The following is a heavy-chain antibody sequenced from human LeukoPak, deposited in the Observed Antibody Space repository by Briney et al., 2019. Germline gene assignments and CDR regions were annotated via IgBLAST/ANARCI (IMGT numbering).Heavy chain of an antibody. V-gene: IGHV6-1*01. CDR2: TYYRSKWYN. J-gene: IGHJ3*02. D-gene: IGHD6-19*01. Sequence: SQTLSLTCALSGDTFSSNSAAWNWIRQSPSRGLECLGRTYYRSKWYNDYAVSVKSRITINPHTSKNQFSLQLNSVTPEDTAVYYCARELAQIAVAGTDAFDIWGQGTMVTVSS. CDR1: GDTFSSNSAA. CDR3: ARELAQIAVAGTDAFDI.